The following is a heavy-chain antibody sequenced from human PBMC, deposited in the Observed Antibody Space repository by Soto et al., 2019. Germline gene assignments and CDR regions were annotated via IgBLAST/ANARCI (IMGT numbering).Heavy chain of an antibody. CDR1: GYSFPSYW. D-gene: IGHD3-16*02. CDR3: GRHVIDGGYNYYYDMDF. Sequence: PGESLKISCKVSGYSFPSYWISWVRQMPGKDLEWMGRIDPSDSYTNYSPSFQGRVTISADKSISTAYLQWSSLKASDTAMYYCGRHVIDGGYNYYYDMDFWAKGPRSPSP. V-gene: IGHV5-10-1*01. CDR2: IDPSDSYT. J-gene: IGHJ6*02.